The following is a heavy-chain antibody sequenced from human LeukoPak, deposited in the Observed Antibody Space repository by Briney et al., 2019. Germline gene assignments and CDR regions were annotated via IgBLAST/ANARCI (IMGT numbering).Heavy chain of an antibody. J-gene: IGHJ4*02. Sequence: TGGSLRLSCAASGFTFSSYGMHWVRQAPGKGLEWVAVIWYDGSNKYYADSVKGRFTISRDNSKNTLYLQMSSLRAEDTAVYYCARDYYGSGSKSDYWGQGTLVTVSS. V-gene: IGHV3-33*01. CDR2: IWYDGSNK. CDR3: ARDYYGSGSKSDY. CDR1: GFTFSSYG. D-gene: IGHD3-10*01.